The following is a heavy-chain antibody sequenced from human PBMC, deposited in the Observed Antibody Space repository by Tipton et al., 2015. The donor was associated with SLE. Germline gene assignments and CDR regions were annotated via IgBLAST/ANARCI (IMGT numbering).Heavy chain of an antibody. CDR2: ISGSGGST. Sequence: SLRLSCAASGFTFSSYGMSWVRQAPGKGLEWVSAISGSGGSTYYADSVKGRFTISRDNSKNTLYLQMNSLRAEDTAVYYCARDLKYGDYGNYWGQGTLVTVSS. J-gene: IGHJ4*02. D-gene: IGHD4-17*01. V-gene: IGHV3-23*01. CDR3: ARDLKYGDYGNY. CDR1: GFTFSSYG.